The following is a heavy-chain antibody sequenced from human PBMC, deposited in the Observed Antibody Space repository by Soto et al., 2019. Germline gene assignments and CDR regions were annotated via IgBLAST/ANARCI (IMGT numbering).Heavy chain of an antibody. V-gene: IGHV3-66*02. CDR2: IYSGGST. CDR1: GFSVRSNY. D-gene: IGHD6-13*01. Sequence: GGSLRLSGAASGFSVRSNYMSWVRQAPGKGLEWVSVIYSGGSTYDADSVKGRFTISRDNSKNTLYLQMNSLRAEDTAVYYCARVLAAAGTVDYWGQGTLVTVSS. CDR3: ARVLAAAGTVDY. J-gene: IGHJ4*02.